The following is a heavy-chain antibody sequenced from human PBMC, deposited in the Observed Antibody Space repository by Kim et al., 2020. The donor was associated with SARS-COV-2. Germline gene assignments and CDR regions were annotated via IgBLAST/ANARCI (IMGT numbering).Heavy chain of an antibody. CDR2: ISYDGSNK. CDR1: GFTFSSYA. CDR3: ARARGGSYYYGMDV. J-gene: IGHJ6*02. V-gene: IGHV3-30-3*01. Sequence: GGSLRLSCAASGFTFSSYAMHWVRQAPGKGLEWVAVISYDGSNKYYADSVKGRFTISRDNSKNTLYLQMNSLRAEDTAVYYCARARGGSYYYGMDVRGQGTTVTVSS. D-gene: IGHD1-26*01.